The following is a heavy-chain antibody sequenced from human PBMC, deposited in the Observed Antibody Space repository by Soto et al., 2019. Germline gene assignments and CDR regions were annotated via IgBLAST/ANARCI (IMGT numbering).Heavy chain of an antibody. J-gene: IGHJ4*02. D-gene: IGHD1-26*01. CDR2: MSYDGSNK. CDR1: GFTFNTYG. CDR3: AKGAGSYFRSAFDF. Sequence: QVQLMESGGGVVQPGGSLRLSCTASGFTFNTYGMHWVRQAPGKGLEWVAVMSYDGSNKYYVDSVWGRFTISRDNSKNTLFLQMNSLRSEDTAMYYCAKGAGSYFRSAFDFWGQGTLVTVSS. V-gene: IGHV3-30*18.